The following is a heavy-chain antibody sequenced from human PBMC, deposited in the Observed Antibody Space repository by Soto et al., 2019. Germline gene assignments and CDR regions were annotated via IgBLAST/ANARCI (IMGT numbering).Heavy chain of an antibody. V-gene: IGHV1-8*01. D-gene: IGHD2-21*02. CDR3: ARLRRSWQSDL. CDR1: VYNFKTSD. CDR2: MYPNSGNT. J-gene: IGHJ1*01. Sequence: QEQLVQSGTEVKKPGASVRVSCEALVYNFKTSDISWVRQAAGQGLEWMGWMYPNSGNTGYAQKFQGRVSMTRDTSLNTAYMELSGLSSDDTAVYYCARLRRSWQSDLWGQGTLVTVSS.